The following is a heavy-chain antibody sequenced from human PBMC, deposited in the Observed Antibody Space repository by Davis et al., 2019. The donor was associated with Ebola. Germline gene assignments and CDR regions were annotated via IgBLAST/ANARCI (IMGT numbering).Heavy chain of an antibody. CDR2: INPHNGNT. J-gene: IGHJ4*02. Sequence: ASVKASCMASAYTFTSYGITWVRQPPAQGLAWMGWINPHNGNTNYAQNVQGRVTMTTDTSTSTAYMEVGILRSDDTAVYYGARAQFPTTSDHWGQGTLVTVSS. D-gene: IGHD1-1*01. V-gene: IGHV1-18*04. CDR3: ARAQFPTTSDH. CDR1: AYTFTSYG.